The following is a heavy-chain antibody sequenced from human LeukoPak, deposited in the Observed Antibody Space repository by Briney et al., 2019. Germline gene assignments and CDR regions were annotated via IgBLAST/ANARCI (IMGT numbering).Heavy chain of an antibody. CDR1: GDSISSGAYS. CDR2: IFHSGST. CDR3: ARELWFANAPGSWLDP. Sequence: SETLSLTCVVSGDSISSGAYSWSWIRQPQGKGLEWSGYIFHSGSTFYDPSLKSRVTISVDNSKNQFSLRLSSVTAADTAVYYCARELWFANAPGSWLDPWGQGTLVTVSS. V-gene: IGHV4-30-2*01. J-gene: IGHJ5*02. D-gene: IGHD3-10*01.